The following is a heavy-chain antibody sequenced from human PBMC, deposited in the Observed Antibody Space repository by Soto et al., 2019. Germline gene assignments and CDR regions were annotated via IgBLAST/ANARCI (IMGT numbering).Heavy chain of an antibody. D-gene: IGHD2-15*01. Sequence: PSETLSLTCTVSGGSIYRSGYYWGWIRQPPGRGLEWIGNIDYNGVTYSNPSLKSRVTISRDTSKNQFSLKLTSVTAADKALYYCGKVLVGATGHTDSDSWGPGTLVTVSS. CDR2: IDYNGVT. J-gene: IGHJ4*02. CDR1: GGSIYRSGYY. CDR3: GKVLVGATGHTDSDS. V-gene: IGHV4-39*01.